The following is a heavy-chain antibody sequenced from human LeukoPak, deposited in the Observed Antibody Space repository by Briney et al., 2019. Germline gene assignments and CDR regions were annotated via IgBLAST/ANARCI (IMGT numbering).Heavy chain of an antibody. CDR3: ARDTTYYDFWSDYYKEAYFDY. J-gene: IGHJ4*02. D-gene: IGHD3-3*01. V-gene: IGHV1-18*01. CDR2: ISAYNGNT. CDR1: GYTFTSYG. Sequence: ASVKVSCKASGYTFTSYGISWVRQAPGQGLEWMGWISAYNGNTNYAQKLQGRVTMTTDTSTSTAYMELRSLRSDDTAVYYCARDTTYYDFWSDYYKEAYFDYWGQGTLVTVSS.